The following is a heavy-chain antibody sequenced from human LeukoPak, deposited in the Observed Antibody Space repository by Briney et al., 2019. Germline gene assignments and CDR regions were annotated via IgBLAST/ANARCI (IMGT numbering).Heavy chain of an antibody. J-gene: IGHJ4*02. CDR3: ARGRYCSGGSCLYYFDY. Sequence: SETLSLTCTVSGGPISSYYWSWIRQPPGKGLEWIGYIYYSGSTNYNPSLKSRVTISVDTSKNQFSLKLSSVTAADTAVYYCARGRYCSGGSCLYYFDYWGQGTLVTVSS. CDR1: GGPISSYY. CDR2: IYYSGST. D-gene: IGHD2-15*01. V-gene: IGHV4-59*01.